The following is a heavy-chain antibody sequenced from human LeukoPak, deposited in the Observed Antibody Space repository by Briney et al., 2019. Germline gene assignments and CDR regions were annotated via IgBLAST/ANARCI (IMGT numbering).Heavy chain of an antibody. J-gene: IGHJ6*03. V-gene: IGHV3-7*01. CDR1: GFTFSSYW. CDR2: IKQDGSEK. D-gene: IGHD5-24*01. CDR3: ARARRDGLYYYYYMDV. Sequence: GGSLRLSCAASGFTFSSYWMSWVRQAPGKGLEWVANIKQDGSEKYYVDSVKGRFTISRDNAKNSLYLQMNSLRAEDTAVYYCARARRDGLYYYYYMDVWGKGTTVTVSS.